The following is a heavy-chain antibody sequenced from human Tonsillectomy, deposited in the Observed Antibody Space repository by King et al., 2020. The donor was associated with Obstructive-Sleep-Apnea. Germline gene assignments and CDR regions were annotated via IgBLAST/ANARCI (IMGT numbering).Heavy chain of an antibody. J-gene: IGHJ4*02. CDR3: ARGVDTAMVTLGCYFAS. D-gene: IGHD5-18*01. CDR2: IYNSEST. CDR1: GGSISGYY. Sequence: QLQESGPGLVKPSQTLSLTCTVSGGSISGYYCSWIRQPPGKGLEWIGYIYNSESTDYNPSLKSRVTISVDTSKNQFSLKLRSVTAADTAVYYCARGVDTAMVTLGCYFASWGQGTLVTVSS. V-gene: IGHV4-59*01.